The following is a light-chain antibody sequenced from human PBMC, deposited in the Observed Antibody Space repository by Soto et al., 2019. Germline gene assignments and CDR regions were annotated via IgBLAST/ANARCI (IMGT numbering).Light chain of an antibody. CDR2: GTS. CDR3: EYYGSSIT. V-gene: IGKV3-20*01. CDR1: QSISNNH. Sequence: EIVLTQSPGTLSLSPGERVTLSCRASQSISNNHLAWYQQKPGRAPRLLIHGTSNRATGIPDRSSGSGSGTDFTLTFSRLEPEDFAVYYCEYYGSSITFGGGTKVEIK. J-gene: IGKJ4*01.